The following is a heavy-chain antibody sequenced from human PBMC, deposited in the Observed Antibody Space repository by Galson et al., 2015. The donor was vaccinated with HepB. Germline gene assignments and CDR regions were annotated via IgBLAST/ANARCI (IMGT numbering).Heavy chain of an antibody. CDR1: GFTFSSYA. CDR2: ISGSGGST. D-gene: IGHD1-26*01. J-gene: IGHJ4*02. CDR3: AKEGKKWELLRGVRKYYFDY. Sequence: SLRLSCAASGFTFSSYAMSWVRQAPGKGLEWVSAISGSGGSTYYADSVKGRFTISRDNSKNTLYLQMNSLRAEDTTVYYCAKEGKKWELLRGVRKYYFDYWGQGTLVTVSS. V-gene: IGHV3-23*01.